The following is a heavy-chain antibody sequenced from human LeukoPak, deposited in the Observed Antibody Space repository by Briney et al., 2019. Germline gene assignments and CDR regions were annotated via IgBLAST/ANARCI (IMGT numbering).Heavy chain of an antibody. D-gene: IGHD3-22*01. CDR3: ARGARYDSRYYFDY. CDR2: ISWDSGSI. J-gene: IGHJ4*02. Sequence: GRSLRLSCAASGLTFDDYAMPWFRKAPGKGLGWVSGISWDSGSIGYADSVKGRFTISRDNAKTSLYLQMISLRAEDTALYYCARGARYDSRYYFDYWGQGTLVTVSS. CDR1: GLTFDDYA. V-gene: IGHV3-9*01.